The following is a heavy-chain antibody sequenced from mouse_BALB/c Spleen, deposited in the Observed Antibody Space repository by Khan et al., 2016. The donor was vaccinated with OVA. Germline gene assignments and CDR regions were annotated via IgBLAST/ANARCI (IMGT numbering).Heavy chain of an antibody. CDR1: GFSLTGYG. Sequence: QVQLKQSGPGLVAPSQSLSITCTVSGFSLTGYGVNWVRQPPGKGLEWLGMIWGDGSTDYNSALKSRLSITKDNSKSQVFLKMNSLQTDDTARYYCARAYYANYRESMDYWGQGNSVPVSS. CDR3: ARAYYANYRESMDY. V-gene: IGHV2-6-7*01. D-gene: IGHD2-10*01. J-gene: IGHJ4*01. CDR2: IWGDGST.